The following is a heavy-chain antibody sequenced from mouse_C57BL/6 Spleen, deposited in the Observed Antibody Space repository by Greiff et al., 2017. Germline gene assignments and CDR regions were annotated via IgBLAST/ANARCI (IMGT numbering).Heavy chain of an antibody. CDR1: GYTFTSYW. Sequence: VQLQQPGAELVKPGASVKMSCKASGYTFTSYWITWVKQRPGQGLEWIGDIYPGSGSTNYNEKFKSKATLTVDTSSSTAYMQLSSLTSEDSAVYYCARRYYGVGYFDVWGTGTTVTVSS. J-gene: IGHJ1*03. D-gene: IGHD1-2*01. CDR3: ARRYYGVGYFDV. V-gene: IGHV1-55*01. CDR2: IYPGSGST.